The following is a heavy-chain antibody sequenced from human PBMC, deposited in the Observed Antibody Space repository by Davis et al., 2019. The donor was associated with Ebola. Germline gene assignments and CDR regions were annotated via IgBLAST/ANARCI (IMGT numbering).Heavy chain of an antibody. J-gene: IGHJ4*02. CDR3: ARWLHSSGFDY. Sequence: GGSLRLSCQRSGYSFTSYWISWVRQMPGKGLEWMGRIDPSDSDTNYSPSFQGHVTLSADKSISTTYRQWSSMKASDTAMYYCARWLHSSGFDYWGQGTLVTVSS. V-gene: IGHV5-10-1*01. CDR1: GYSFTSYW. D-gene: IGHD6-19*01. CDR2: IDPSDSDT.